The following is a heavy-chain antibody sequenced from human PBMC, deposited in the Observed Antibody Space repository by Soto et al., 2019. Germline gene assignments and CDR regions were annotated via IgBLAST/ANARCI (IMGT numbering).Heavy chain of an antibody. J-gene: IGHJ5*02. CDR1: GGSISSYL. CDR3: ARKEDTSGWTGFDP. Sequence: QVQLQESGPGLVKPSETLSLTCTVSGGSISSYLCSWIRQPPGKGLEWIGYIYYSGSTNYNPSPKSRVTISVDTSKNQFPLKLSSVTAADTAVYYCARKEDTSGWTGFDPWGQGTLVTVSS. V-gene: IGHV4-59*01. CDR2: IYYSGST. D-gene: IGHD6-19*01.